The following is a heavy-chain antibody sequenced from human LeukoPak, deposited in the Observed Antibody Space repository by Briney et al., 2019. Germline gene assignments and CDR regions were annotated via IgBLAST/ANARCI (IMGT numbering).Heavy chain of an antibody. D-gene: IGHD3-22*01. CDR3: ARDPASPYYDSSGYLLALPDY. CDR1: GFTFSSYG. CDR2: IWYDGSNK. Sequence: GGSLRLSCAASGFTFSSYGMHWVRQAPGKGLEWVAVIWYDGSNKYYADSVKGRFTISRDNSKNALYLQMNSLRAEDTAVYYCARDPASPYYDSSGYLLALPDYWGQGTLVTVSS. J-gene: IGHJ4*02. V-gene: IGHV3-33*01.